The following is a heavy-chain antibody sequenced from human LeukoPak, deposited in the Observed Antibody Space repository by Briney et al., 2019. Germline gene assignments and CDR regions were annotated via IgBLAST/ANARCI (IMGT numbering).Heavy chain of an antibody. D-gene: IGHD1-26*01. CDR1: KFTFSKHV. Sequence: PGGSLRLSCEASKFTFSKHVMHWIRQAPGKGLEWVTLIWYDGTRTYYADSVEGRFTISRDNSKSTLILQMNSLRVEDTALYYCTKRVKYGGTWDHFADWGQGTLVTVSS. CDR3: TKRVKYGGTWDHFAD. CDR2: IWYDGTRT. V-gene: IGHV3-33*06. J-gene: IGHJ4*02.